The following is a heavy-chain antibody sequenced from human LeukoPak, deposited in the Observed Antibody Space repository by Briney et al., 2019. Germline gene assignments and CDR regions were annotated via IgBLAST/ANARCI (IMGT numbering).Heavy chain of an antibody. V-gene: IGHV3-30-3*01. CDR2: ISYDGSKK. CDR3: ARDLSAAGSTDY. D-gene: IGHD6-13*01. CDR1: GFTFSSYA. Sequence: GGSLRLSCAASGFTFSSYAMHWVRQAPGKGLEGVAVISYDGSKKYYADSVKGRFTISRDNSKNTLYLQMNSLRAEDTAVYYCARDLSAAGSTDYWGQGTLVTVSS. J-gene: IGHJ4*02.